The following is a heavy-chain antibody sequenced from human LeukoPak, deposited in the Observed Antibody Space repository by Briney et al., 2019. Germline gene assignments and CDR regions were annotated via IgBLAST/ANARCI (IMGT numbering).Heavy chain of an antibody. CDR3: AKVPGYCSGGSCYLPSDY. D-gene: IGHD2-15*01. J-gene: IGHJ4*02. Sequence: GGSLRLSCAASGFTFSSYGMHWVRQAPGKGLEWVAVISYDGSNKYYADSVKGRFTISRDNSKNTLYLQMNSLRAEDTAVYYCAKVPGYCSGGSCYLPSDYWGQGTLVTVSS. CDR1: GFTFSSYG. V-gene: IGHV3-30*18. CDR2: ISYDGSNK.